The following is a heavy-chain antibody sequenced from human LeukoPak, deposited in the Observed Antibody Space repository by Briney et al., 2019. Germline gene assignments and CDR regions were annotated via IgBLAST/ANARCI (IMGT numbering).Heavy chain of an antibody. CDR3: AKEFGFGTVTTPVYY. Sequence: GGSLRLSCAASRFTFRRYAMSWVGQAPGKGLEWVSAISGKGGSTYYAASVKGRFTLSRDYSKNTLYLQMNSLRAEDTAVYYCAKEFGFGTVTTPVYYWGQGTLVTVSS. V-gene: IGHV3-23*01. CDR1: RFTFRRYA. J-gene: IGHJ4*02. CDR2: ISGKGGST. D-gene: IGHD4-17*01.